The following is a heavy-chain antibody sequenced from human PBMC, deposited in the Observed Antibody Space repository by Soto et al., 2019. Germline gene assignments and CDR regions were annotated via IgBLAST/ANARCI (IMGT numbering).Heavy chain of an antibody. V-gene: IGHV1-18*01. CDR3: ARSDLVRGVIASPYYYYYYGMDV. J-gene: IGHJ6*02. D-gene: IGHD3-10*01. CDR2: ISAYNGKT. CDR1: GYTFTSYG. Sequence: ASVKVSCKASGYTFTSYGMSWVRQAPGQGLEGMGWISAYNGKTNYAQKLQGRVTMTTDTSTSTAYMELRSLRSDDTAVYYCARSDLVRGVIASPYYYYYYGMDVWGQGTTVTV.